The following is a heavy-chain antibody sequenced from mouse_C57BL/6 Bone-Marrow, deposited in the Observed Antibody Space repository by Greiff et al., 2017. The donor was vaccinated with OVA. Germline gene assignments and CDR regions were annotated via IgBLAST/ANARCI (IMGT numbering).Heavy chain of an antibody. CDR2: ISYDGSN. V-gene: IGHV3-6*01. J-gene: IGHJ3*01. CDR1: GYSITSGYY. CDR3: ARDQGSNTWFAY. D-gene: IGHD1-1*01. Sequence: EVKLMESGPGLVKPSQSLSLTCSVTGYSITSGYYWNWIRQFPGNKLEWMGYISYDGSNNYNPSLKNRISITRDTSKNQFFLKLNSVTTEDTATYYCARDQGSNTWFAYWGQGTLVTVSA.